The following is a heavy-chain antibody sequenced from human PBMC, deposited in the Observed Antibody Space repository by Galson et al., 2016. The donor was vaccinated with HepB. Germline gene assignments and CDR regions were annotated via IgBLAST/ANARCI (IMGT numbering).Heavy chain of an antibody. D-gene: IGHD1-26*01. CDR1: GFTFSNYA. Sequence: SLRLSCAASGFTFSNYAMHWVRQLPGKGLEWVAVISYDGSNDIYADSVKGRFTILRDNSQNTVYLQMNSLRADDTAVFYCARARGSSKWEPPFDYWGQGTLVTVSS. V-gene: IGHV3-30*03. CDR2: ISYDGSND. J-gene: IGHJ4*02. CDR3: ARARGSSKWEPPFDY.